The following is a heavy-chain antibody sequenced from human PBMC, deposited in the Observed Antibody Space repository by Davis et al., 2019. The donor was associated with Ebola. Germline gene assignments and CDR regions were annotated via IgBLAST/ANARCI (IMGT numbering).Heavy chain of an antibody. CDR3: ARRGDNYDFLSGYYTYYYYGMDV. CDR2: INGDGSEE. Sequence: GESLKISCAASGFTFTNYWMTWVRQAPGRGLEWLANINGDGSEEYYVDSLQGRFTISRDNAIHSLYLQMNSLRAEDTAVYYCARRGDNYDFLSGYYTYYYYGMDVWGQGTTVTVSS. CDR1: GFTFTNYW. V-gene: IGHV3-7*03. J-gene: IGHJ6*02. D-gene: IGHD3-3*01.